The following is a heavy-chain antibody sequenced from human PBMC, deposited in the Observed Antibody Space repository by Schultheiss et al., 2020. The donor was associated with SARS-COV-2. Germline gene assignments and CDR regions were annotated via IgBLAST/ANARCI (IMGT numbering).Heavy chain of an antibody. D-gene: IGHD3-10*01. CDR1: GGSISSSSYY. CDR3: ARGGYYGSGSYYDY. Sequence: SETLSLTCTVSGGSISSSSYYWGWIRQPPGKGLEWIGEINHSGSTNYNPSLKSRVTISVDTSKNQFSLKLSSVTAADTAVYYCARGGYYGSGSYYDYWGQGTLVTVSS. J-gene: IGHJ4*02. CDR2: INHSGST. V-gene: IGHV4-39*07.